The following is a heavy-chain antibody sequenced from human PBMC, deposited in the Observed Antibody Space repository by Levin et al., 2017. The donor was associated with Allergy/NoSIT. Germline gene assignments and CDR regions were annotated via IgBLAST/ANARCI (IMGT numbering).Heavy chain of an antibody. CDR2: ISYDGSNK. Sequence: GESLKISCAASGFTFSSYGMHWVRQAPGKGLEWVAVISYDGSNKYYADPVQGRFTISRDNSKNTLYLQMNSLRAEDTAVYYCAKDAGYYYYMDVWGKGTTVTVSS. CDR3: AKDAGYYYYMDV. D-gene: IGHD3-10*01. J-gene: IGHJ6*03. V-gene: IGHV3-30*18. CDR1: GFTFSSYG.